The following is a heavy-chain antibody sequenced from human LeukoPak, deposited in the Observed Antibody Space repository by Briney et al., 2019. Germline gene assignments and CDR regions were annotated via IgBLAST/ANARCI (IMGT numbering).Heavy chain of an antibody. CDR2: ISAYNGNT. CDR1: GYTFTSYG. Sequence: ASVKVSCKASGYTFTSYGISWVRQAPGQGLEWMGWISAYNGNTNYAQKLQGRVTMTTDTSTSTAYMELRSLRSDDPAVYYCASGSLRFGDPGFDYWGQGTLVTVSS. J-gene: IGHJ4*02. D-gene: IGHD3-10*01. V-gene: IGHV1-18*01. CDR3: ASGSLRFGDPGFDY.